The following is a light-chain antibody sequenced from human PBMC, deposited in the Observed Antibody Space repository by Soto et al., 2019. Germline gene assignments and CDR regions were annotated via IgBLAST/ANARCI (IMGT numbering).Light chain of an antibody. V-gene: IGLV2-14*01. CDR3: SSYTSSTTRV. Sequence: QSALTQPASVSGSPGQSITISCNGTSSDVGGHDYVSWYQQHPGKAPKLTIFEVSNRPSGVSNRFSGSKSGNTASLTISGLQAEDEADYYCSSYTSSTTRVFGGGTKVTVL. CDR2: EVS. J-gene: IGLJ2*01. CDR1: SSDVGGHDY.